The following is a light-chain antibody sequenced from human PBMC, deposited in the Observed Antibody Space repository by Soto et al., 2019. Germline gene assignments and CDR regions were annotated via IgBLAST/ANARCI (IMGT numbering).Light chain of an antibody. CDR3: QHYNSYSEA. J-gene: IGKJ1*01. CDR1: QRVSSSY. Sequence: EIVLTQSPGTLSLSPGESAALSCRASQRVSSSYLAWDQQTPGQAPRLIMDGASSRATGIPDRFSGSGSGTEFTLTISSLQPDDFATYYCQHYNSYSEAFGQGTKVDIK. V-gene: IGKV3-20*01. CDR2: GAS.